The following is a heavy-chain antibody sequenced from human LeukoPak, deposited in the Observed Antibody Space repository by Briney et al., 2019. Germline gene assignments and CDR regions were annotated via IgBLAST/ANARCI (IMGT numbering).Heavy chain of an antibody. CDR2: IMPLFGTA. Sequence: SVKVSCKTSGGTFNNSAISWVRQAPGQGLEWLGGIMPLFGTAGYAQKFQGRVTITKDESTRTVYLELTSLTSDDTAVYYCARDIVGATSGLPTGYWGQGTLVTVSS. J-gene: IGHJ4*02. V-gene: IGHV1-69*05. D-gene: IGHD1-26*01. CDR1: GGTFNNSA. CDR3: ARDIVGATSGLPTGY.